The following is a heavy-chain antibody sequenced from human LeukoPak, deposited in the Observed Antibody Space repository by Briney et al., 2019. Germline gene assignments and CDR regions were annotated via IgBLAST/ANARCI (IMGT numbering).Heavy chain of an antibody. Sequence: GESLKISCKASGYIFTNYWIGWVRQMPGKGLEWMGIIYPGDSDTRYTPSFRGQVTISADKSITTAYLQWSSLKASDTAMYYCARRGDYGVRYDYWGQGTLVTVSS. D-gene: IGHD4-17*01. V-gene: IGHV5-51*01. J-gene: IGHJ4*02. CDR2: IYPGDSDT. CDR1: GYIFTNYW. CDR3: ARRGDYGVRYDY.